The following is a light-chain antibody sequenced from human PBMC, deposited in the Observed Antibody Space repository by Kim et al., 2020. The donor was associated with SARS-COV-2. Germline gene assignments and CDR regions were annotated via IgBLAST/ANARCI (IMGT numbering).Light chain of an antibody. CDR3: QQYVA. Sequence: VLTQSPGTLSLSPGERATLSCRASQSVSSSYLAWYQQKPGQAPRLLIYGASSRATGIPDRFSGSGSGTDFTLTISRLEPEDFAVYYCQQYVAFGQGTKVDIK. CDR1: QSVSSSY. CDR2: GAS. J-gene: IGKJ1*01. V-gene: IGKV3-20*01.